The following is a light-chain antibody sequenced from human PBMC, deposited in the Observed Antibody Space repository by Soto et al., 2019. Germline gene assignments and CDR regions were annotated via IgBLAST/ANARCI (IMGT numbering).Light chain of an antibody. CDR2: WAS. Sequence: DIVMTQSPDSLAVSLGERATINCKSSQTVLYSSTNKNYLSWHQLKPGQPPKLLIYWASTRESGVPDRFSGSGSVTDFTLTISSLQAEDVAVYYCQQYHSTPYTFGQGTKLAIK. J-gene: IGKJ2*01. V-gene: IGKV4-1*01. CDR1: QTVLYSSTNKNY. CDR3: QQYHSTPYT.